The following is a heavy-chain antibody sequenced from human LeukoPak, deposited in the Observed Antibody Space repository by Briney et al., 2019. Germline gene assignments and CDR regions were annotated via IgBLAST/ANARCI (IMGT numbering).Heavy chain of an antibody. CDR3: ARGRGDFWSGYYREPFDY. CDR2: ISAYNGNT. D-gene: IGHD3-3*01. CDR1: GYTFTSYG. V-gene: IGHV1-18*01. Sequence: ASVKLSCKASGYTFTSYGISWVRQAPGQGLEWMGWISAYNGNTNYAQKLQGRVTMTTDTSTSTAYMELRSLRSDDTAVYYCARGRGDFWSGYYREPFDYWGQGTLVTVSS. J-gene: IGHJ4*02.